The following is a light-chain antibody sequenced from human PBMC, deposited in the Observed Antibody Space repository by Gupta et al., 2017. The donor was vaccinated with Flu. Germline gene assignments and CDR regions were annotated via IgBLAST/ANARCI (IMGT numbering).Light chain of an antibody. V-gene: IGKV3-15*01. Sequence: VVLTQSPGTLSVSPGERATLSCRASQYINTNLAWYQQKPGQAPRLIIFDTVTRAAGIPARFSGFGSGTEFTLTISSLQSVDFGIYYCQQFHNWPQTFGQGTKVEIK. CDR1: QYINTN. CDR3: QQFHNWPQT. CDR2: DTV. J-gene: IGKJ1*01.